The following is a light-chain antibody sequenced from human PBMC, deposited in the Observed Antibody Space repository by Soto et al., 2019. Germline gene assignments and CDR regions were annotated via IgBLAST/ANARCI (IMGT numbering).Light chain of an antibody. J-gene: IGKJ5*01. CDR3: QHYNSYPIT. CDR1: QSISNH. Sequence: DIQMTQSPSSLSASVEDRVIITCGASQSISNHLNWYQQKPGKAPKLLIYEASSLKSGVPSRFSGSGSGTEFTLTISSLQPDDVATYYCQHYNSYPITFGQGTRLEIK. CDR2: EAS. V-gene: IGKV1-5*01.